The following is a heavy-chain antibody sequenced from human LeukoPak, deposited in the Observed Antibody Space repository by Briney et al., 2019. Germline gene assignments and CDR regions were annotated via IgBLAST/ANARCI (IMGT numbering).Heavy chain of an antibody. J-gene: IGHJ6*02. D-gene: IGHD3-3*01. CDR2: ISYDGSNK. Sequence: PGRSLRLSCAASGFTFSSYAMHWVRQAPGKGLEWVAVISYDGSNKYYADSVKGRFTISRDNSKNTLYLQMNSLRAEDTAVYYCASSAPNYDFWSGLYYYYGMDVWGQGTTATVSS. CDR1: GFTFSSYA. V-gene: IGHV3-30-3*01. CDR3: ASSAPNYDFWSGLYYYYGMDV.